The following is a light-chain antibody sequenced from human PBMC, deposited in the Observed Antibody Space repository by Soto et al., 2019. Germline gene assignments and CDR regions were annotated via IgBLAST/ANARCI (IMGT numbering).Light chain of an antibody. V-gene: IGKV3-11*01. J-gene: IGKJ2*01. CDR1: QSVSSY. Sequence: EIVLTQSPATLSLSPGERATLSCRASQSVSSYLAWYQQKPGQAPRLLIHGASNRATGIPARFSGSGSGTDFTLTISSLEPEDIAVYYCQQRNNWPPMYTFGQGTKLEIK. CDR2: GAS. CDR3: QQRNNWPPMYT.